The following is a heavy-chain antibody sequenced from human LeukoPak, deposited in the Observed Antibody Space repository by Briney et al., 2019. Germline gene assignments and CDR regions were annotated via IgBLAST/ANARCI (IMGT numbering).Heavy chain of an antibody. V-gene: IGHV3-7*01. CDR3: ARDPRYYSDLYYFDY. D-gene: IGHD3-22*01. CDR1: GFTFNSFW. CDR2: INQDGSEK. Sequence: GGSLRLSCTASGFTFNSFWMSWVRQAPGKGLEWVANINQDGSEKYYVDSVKGRLTVSRDNAKNPLYLQMNSLRAEDTAVYYCARDPRYYSDLYYFDYWGQGSLVTVSS. J-gene: IGHJ4*02.